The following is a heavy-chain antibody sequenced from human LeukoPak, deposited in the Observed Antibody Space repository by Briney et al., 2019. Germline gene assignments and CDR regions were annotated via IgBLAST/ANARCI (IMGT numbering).Heavy chain of an antibody. V-gene: IGHV4-4*07. CDR3: AGDPRRDYSNCADFDY. J-gene: IGHJ4*02. CDR1: GGSISSYY. Sequence: PSETLSLTCTVSGGSISSYYWSWIRQPAGKGLEWIGRIYTSGSTNYNPSLKSRVTMSVDTSKNQFSLKLSSVTAADTAVYYCAGDPRRDYSNCADFDYWGQGTLVTVSS. CDR2: IYTSGST. D-gene: IGHD4-11*01.